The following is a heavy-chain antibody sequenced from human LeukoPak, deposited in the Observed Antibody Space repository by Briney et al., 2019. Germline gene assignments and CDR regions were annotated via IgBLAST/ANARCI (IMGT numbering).Heavy chain of an antibody. D-gene: IGHD1-1*01. V-gene: IGHV1-69*01. CDR3: AREYPTTLGTYYYYGMDV. CDR2: IIPIFGTA. CDR1: GGTFSSYA. Sequence: ASAKVSCKASGGTFSSYAISWVRQAPGQGLEWMGGIIPIFGTANYAQKFQGRVTITADESTSTAYMELSSLRSEDTAVYYCAREYPTTLGTYYYYGMDVWGQGTTVTVSS. J-gene: IGHJ6*02.